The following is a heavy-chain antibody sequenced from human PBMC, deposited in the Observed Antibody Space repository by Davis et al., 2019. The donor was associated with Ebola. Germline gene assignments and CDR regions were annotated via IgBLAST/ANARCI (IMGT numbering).Heavy chain of an antibody. CDR1: GFTFDDYA. J-gene: IGHJ4*02. Sequence: PGGSLRLSCAASGFTFDDYAMHWVRQAPGKGLEWVSLITGSGGDTYYADSVKGRFTISRDNSENTLYLQMTSLRVEDTAVYYCRARLDYWGQGTLVTVSS. V-gene: IGHV3-23*01. CDR3: RARLDY. CDR2: ITGSGGDT.